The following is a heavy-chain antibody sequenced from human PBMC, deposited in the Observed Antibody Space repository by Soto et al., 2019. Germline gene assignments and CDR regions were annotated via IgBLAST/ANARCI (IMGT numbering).Heavy chain of an antibody. CDR3: ASTSRWFGELETNYGMDV. V-gene: IGHV2-26*01. CDR2: IFSNEEK. Sequence: SGPTLVNPTETLTLTCSVSGFSLSNSRMGVSWIRQTPGKALEWLAHIFSNEEKSYSTSLESRLAISKDTSNSQVVLTMTNMDPVDTATYYCASTSRWFGELETNYGMDVWGQGTTVTVSS. D-gene: IGHD3-10*01. J-gene: IGHJ6*02. CDR1: GFSLSNSRMG.